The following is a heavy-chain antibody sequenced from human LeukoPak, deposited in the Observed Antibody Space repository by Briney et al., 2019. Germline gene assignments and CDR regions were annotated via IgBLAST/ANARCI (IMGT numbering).Heavy chain of an antibody. CDR1: GFTFSSYW. D-gene: IGHD6-19*01. CDR3: ARDRAVAGLCDY. V-gene: IGHV3-7*01. Sequence: GGSLRLSCAASGFTFSSYWMSWVRQAPGKGLEWVAHINHDGSEKYYADSVKGRFTISRDNAKNSLYLQMNSLRVEDTAVYYCARDRAVAGLCDYWGQGTLVTVSS. J-gene: IGHJ4*02. CDR2: INHDGSEK.